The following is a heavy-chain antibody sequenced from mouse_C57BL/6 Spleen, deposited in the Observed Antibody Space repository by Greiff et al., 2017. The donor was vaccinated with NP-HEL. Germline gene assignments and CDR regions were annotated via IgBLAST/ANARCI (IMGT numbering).Heavy chain of an antibody. CDR3: ARSEATVADFDY. D-gene: IGHD1-1*01. Sequence: QVQLKESGPELVKPGASVKISCKASGYAFSSSWMNWVKQRPGKGLEWIGRIYPGDGDTNYNGKFKGKATLTADKSSSTAYMQLSSLTSEDSAVYFCARSEATVADFDYWGQGTTLTVSS. V-gene: IGHV1-82*01. CDR2: IYPGDGDT. J-gene: IGHJ2*01. CDR1: GYAFSSSW.